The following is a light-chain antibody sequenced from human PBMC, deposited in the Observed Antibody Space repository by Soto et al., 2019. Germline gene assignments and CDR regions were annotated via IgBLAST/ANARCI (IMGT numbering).Light chain of an antibody. Sequence: IHMTHSPSTLSASLGEMVAMTCRASQSISSWLAWYQQKPGKAPKLLIYKASSLESGVPSRFSGSGSGTEFTLTISSLQPDDFATYYCQQYETYSGTFGQGTKVDIK. V-gene: IGKV1-5*03. CDR2: KAS. CDR3: QQYETYSGT. J-gene: IGKJ1*01. CDR1: QSISSW.